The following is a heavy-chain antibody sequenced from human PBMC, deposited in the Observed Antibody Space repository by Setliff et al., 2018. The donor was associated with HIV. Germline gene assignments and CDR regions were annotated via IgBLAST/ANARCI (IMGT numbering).Heavy chain of an antibody. V-gene: IGHV3-23*01. CDR3: AKTQTVITVYGPFDS. Sequence: PGESLKISCAASGFSFRSYAVSWVRQAPGKGLEWVSAISGSGGSTYSADSVKGRFTISRDNSNNTVYLQMNSLRAEDTAMYYCAKTQTVITVYGPFDSWGQGTPVTVSS. J-gene: IGHJ4*02. CDR1: GFSFRSYA. CDR2: ISGSGGST. D-gene: IGHD4-4*01.